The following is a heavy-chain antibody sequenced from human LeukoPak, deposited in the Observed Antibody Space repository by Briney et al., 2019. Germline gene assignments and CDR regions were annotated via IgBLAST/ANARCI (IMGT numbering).Heavy chain of an antibody. CDR1: GYTFSTYA. V-gene: IGHV3-23*01. D-gene: IGHD3-22*01. J-gene: IGHJ3*01. CDR3: ARGRSGYGPFDAFDL. CDR2: ISGSGVNT. Sequence: GGSLRLSCTASGYTFSTYAMTWVREAPGKGLEWVSAISGSGVNTYYADSVKGRFAASRDNSKNTLYLQMNSLRAEDTAVYYCARGRSGYGPFDAFDLWGQGTWVTVSS.